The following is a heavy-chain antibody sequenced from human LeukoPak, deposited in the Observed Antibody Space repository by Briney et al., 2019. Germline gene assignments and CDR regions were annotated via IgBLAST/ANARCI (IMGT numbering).Heavy chain of an antibody. J-gene: IGHJ6*02. V-gene: IGHV3-30*04. Sequence: GGSLRLSCAASGFTFSSYAMHWVRQAPGKGLEWVAVISYDGSNKYYADSVKGRFTISRDNSKNTLYLQMNSLRAEDTAVYFCAKGHYGMDVCGQGTTVTVSS. CDR1: GFTFSSYA. CDR3: AKGHYGMDV. CDR2: ISYDGSNK.